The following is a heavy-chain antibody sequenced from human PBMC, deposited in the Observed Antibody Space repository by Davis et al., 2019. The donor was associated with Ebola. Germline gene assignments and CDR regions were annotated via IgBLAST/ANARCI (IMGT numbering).Heavy chain of an antibody. CDR1: GFTFSSYW. V-gene: IGHV3-74*01. J-gene: IGHJ4*02. D-gene: IGHD6-19*01. Sequence: GESLKISCAASGFTFSSYWMHWVRQAPGKGLVWVSRINSDGSSTSYADSVKGRFTISRDNAKNSLYLQMNSLRAEDTAVYYCARDTFGSGWVGYFDYWGQGTLVTVSS. CDR2: INSDGSST. CDR3: ARDTFGSGWVGYFDY.